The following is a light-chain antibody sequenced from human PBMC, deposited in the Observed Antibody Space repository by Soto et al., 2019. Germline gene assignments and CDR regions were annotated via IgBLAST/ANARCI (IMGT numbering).Light chain of an antibody. CDR2: EVG. CDR1: NGDIGSYDI. J-gene: IGLJ2*01. CDR3: CAYGGPLTLL. V-gene: IGLV2-23*02. Sequence: QSALTQPASVSGSPGQAITVSSTGNNGDIGSYDIVSWYQQLPGKAPKLIIYEVGKRPSGVSDRFSGSKSGNTASLTISGLQSQYEADYCCCAYGGPLTLLFGGVTKVTVL.